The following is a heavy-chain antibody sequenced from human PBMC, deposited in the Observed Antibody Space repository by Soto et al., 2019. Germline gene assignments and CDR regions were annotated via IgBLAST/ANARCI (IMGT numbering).Heavy chain of an antibody. J-gene: IGHJ3*02. V-gene: IGHV3-7*03. CDR3: ARGGYYLIDAFDI. CDR2: IKQDGSEK. Sequence: GGSLRLSCAASGLTFSSYWMSWVRQAPGKGLEWVANIKQDGSEKYYVDSVKGRFTISRDNAKNSLYLQMNSLRAEDTAVYYCARGGYYLIDAFDIWGQGTMVTVSS. CDR1: GLTFSSYW. D-gene: IGHD1-26*01.